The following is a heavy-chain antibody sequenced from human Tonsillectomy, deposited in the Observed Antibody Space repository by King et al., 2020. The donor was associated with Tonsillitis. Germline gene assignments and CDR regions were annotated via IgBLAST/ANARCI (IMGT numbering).Heavy chain of an antibody. CDR3: ASTVTGPSSNWFDP. J-gene: IGHJ5*02. Sequence: VQLVESGGGVVQPGRSLRLSCAASGFTFNNYAMHWVRQAPGKGLEWVSVISYDGSNKFYADSVRGRFTISRDNSKNTLYLQMNSLRADDTAVYYCASTVTGPSSNWFDPWGQGTLVTVSS. V-gene: IGHV3-30-3*01. D-gene: IGHD1-20*01. CDR2: ISYDGSNK. CDR1: GFTFNNYA.